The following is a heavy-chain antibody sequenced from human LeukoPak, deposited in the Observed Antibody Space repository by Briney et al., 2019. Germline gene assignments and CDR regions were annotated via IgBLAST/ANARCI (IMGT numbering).Heavy chain of an antibody. V-gene: IGHV3-7*03. CDR2: IKRDGSEK. CDR1: GFTFRDFW. J-gene: IGHJ5*02. Sequence: GGSLRLSCAASGFTFRDFWMSWVRQAPGKGLEWVASIKRDGSEKNYADSVKGCFTISRDNAKNSLYLQMNSLRAEDTAVYYCAREVAAAGTGWFDPWGQGTLVTVSS. CDR3: AREVAAAGTGWFDP. D-gene: IGHD6-13*01.